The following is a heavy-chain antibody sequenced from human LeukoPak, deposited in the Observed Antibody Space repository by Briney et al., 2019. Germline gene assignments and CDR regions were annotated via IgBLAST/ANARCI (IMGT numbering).Heavy chain of an antibody. Sequence: WASVKVSCKASGGTFSSYAISRVRQAPGQGLKWMGRIIPILGIANYAQKFQGRVTITADKSTSTAYMELSSLRSEDTAVYYCARDPRSYDILTAPDYWGQGTLVTVSS. CDR3: ARDPRSYDILTAPDY. J-gene: IGHJ4*02. CDR2: IIPILGIA. CDR1: GGTFSSYA. V-gene: IGHV1-69*04. D-gene: IGHD3-9*01.